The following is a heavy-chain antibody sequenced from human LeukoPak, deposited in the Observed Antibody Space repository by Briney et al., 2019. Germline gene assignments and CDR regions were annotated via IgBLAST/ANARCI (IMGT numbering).Heavy chain of an antibody. V-gene: IGHV3-30*02. J-gene: IGHJ3*02. Sequence: GGSLRLSCAASGFIFSVYGMHWVRQAPGKGLEWVAFIRSDGSTKYYADSVKGRFTISRDNSKNTLYVQMNSLRAEDTAVYYCAKDGIVVVPAATTPDAFDIWGQGTMVTVSS. D-gene: IGHD2-2*01. CDR2: IRSDGSTK. CDR3: AKDGIVVVPAATTPDAFDI. CDR1: GFIFSVYG.